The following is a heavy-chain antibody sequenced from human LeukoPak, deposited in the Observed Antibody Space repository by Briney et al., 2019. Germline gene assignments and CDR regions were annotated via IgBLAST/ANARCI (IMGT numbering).Heavy chain of an antibody. V-gene: IGHV1-18*01. CDR3: ARENYGAVDAFDI. D-gene: IGHD1-7*01. CDR2: ISAYNGNT. CDR1: GYTLPSYG. J-gene: IGHJ3*02. Sequence: GASVKVSCKASGYTLPSYGISWLRQAPGQGLDGMGWISAYNGNTNYAQKLQGRVTMTTDTSTSTAYMELRSLRSDDTAVYYCARENYGAVDAFDIWGQGTMVTVSS.